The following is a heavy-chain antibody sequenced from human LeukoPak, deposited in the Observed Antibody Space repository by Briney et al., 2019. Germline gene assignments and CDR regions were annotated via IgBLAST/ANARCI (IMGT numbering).Heavy chain of an antibody. Sequence: SETLSLTCTVSGYSISSGYYWGWIRQPPGKRLEWIGSIYHSGSTYYNPSLKSRVTISVDTSKNQFSLKLSSVTAADTAVYYCARVPDTAMVTGGYLFDYWGQGTLVTVSS. J-gene: IGHJ4*02. CDR1: GYSISSGYY. CDR3: ARVPDTAMVTGGYLFDY. V-gene: IGHV4-38-2*02. D-gene: IGHD5-18*01. CDR2: IYHSGST.